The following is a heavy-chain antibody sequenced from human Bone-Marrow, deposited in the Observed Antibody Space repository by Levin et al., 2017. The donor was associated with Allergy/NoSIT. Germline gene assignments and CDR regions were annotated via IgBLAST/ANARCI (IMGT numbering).Heavy chain of an antibody. CDR3: AKDWGTICLIDY. D-gene: IGHD3-16*01. Sequence: GESLKISCAASGFTFSSYGMHWVRQAPGKGLEWVAVISYDGSNKYYADSVKGRFTISRDNSKNTLYLQMNSLRAEDTAVYYCAKDWGTICLIDYWGQGTLVTVSS. V-gene: IGHV3-30*18. J-gene: IGHJ4*02. CDR2: ISYDGSNK. CDR1: GFTFSSYG.